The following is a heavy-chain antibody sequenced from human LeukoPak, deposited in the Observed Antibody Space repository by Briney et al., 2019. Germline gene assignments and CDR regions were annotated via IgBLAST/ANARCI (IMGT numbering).Heavy chain of an antibody. CDR3: ARSQLGLDY. CDR1: GFIFSSFW. V-gene: IGHV3-74*03. CDR2: ITSDGMNT. J-gene: IGHJ4*02. D-gene: IGHD5-18*01. Sequence: RPGGSLRLSCEASGFIFSSFWMHWVRQAPGKGLLWVSRITSDGMNTAYADSVKGRFTISRDNSKNTLYLQMNSLRAEDTAVYYCARSQLGLDYWGQGTLVTVSS.